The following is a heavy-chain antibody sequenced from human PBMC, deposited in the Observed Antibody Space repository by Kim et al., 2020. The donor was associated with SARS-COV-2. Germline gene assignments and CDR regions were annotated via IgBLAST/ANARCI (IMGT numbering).Heavy chain of an antibody. J-gene: IGHJ6*02. D-gene: IGHD3-3*01. CDR2: TSYDGSNK. CDR3: AKDRRPAEITIFGVLGPIYYYYGMDV. CDR1: GFTFSSYG. V-gene: IGHV3-30*18. Sequence: GGSLRLSCAASGFTFSSYGMHWVRQAPGKGLEWVAVTSYDGSNKYYADSVKGRFTISRDNSKNTLYLQMNSLRAEDTAVYYCAKDRRPAEITIFGVLGPIYYYYGMDVWGQGTTVTVSS.